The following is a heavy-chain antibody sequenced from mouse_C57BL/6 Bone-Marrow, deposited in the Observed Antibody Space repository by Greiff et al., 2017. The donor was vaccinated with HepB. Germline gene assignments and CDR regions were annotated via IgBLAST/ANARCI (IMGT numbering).Heavy chain of an antibody. J-gene: IGHJ1*03. Sequence: VQLQQSGAELAKPGASVKLSCKASGYTFTSYWMHWVKQRPGKGLEWIGYINPSSGYTKYNQKFKDKATLIADKSSSKAYMQLSSLTYEDSAVYYCAREGGLGSSYRWYFDVWGTGTTVTVSS. CDR1: GYTFTSYW. CDR2: INPSSGYT. D-gene: IGHD1-1*01. CDR3: AREGGLGSSYRWYFDV. V-gene: IGHV1-7*01.